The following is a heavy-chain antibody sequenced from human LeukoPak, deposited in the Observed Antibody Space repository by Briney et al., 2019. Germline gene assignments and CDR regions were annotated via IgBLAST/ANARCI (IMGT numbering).Heavy chain of an antibody. D-gene: IGHD5-18*01. J-gene: IGHJ4*02. CDR1: GFTVSGNY. CDR3: ARVGRGYSYGQDYFDY. CDR2: IYSGGST. V-gene: IGHV3-66*02. Sequence: PGGSLRLSCAASGFTVSGNYMSWVRQAPGKGLEWVSVIYSGGSTYCADSVKGRFTISRDNSKNTLYLQMNSLRAEDTAVYYCARVGRGYSYGQDYFDYWGQGTLVTVSS.